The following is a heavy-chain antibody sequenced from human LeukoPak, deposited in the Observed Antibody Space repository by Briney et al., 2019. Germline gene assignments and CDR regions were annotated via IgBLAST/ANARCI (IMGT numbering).Heavy chain of an antibody. V-gene: IGHV3-7*01. Sequence: GGSLRLSCAASGFTFSDYWMSWVRLAPGKGLEWVANIKQDGSEIYYVDSVKGRFTISRDNAKNSLYLQMNSLRAEDTAVYYCARSLSSRFSGPRRPYYFDSWGQGTLVTVSS. D-gene: IGHD3-16*02. CDR3: ARSLSSRFSGPRRPYYFDS. CDR1: GFTFSDYW. J-gene: IGHJ4*02. CDR2: IKQDGSEI.